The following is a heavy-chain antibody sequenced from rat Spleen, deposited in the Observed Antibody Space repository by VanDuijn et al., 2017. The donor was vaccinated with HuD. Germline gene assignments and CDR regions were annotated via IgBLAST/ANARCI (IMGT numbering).Heavy chain of an antibody. CDR1: GFNFNDYW. CDR3: VREELGVRN. CDR2: INKDSSTI. V-gene: IGHV4-2*01. D-gene: IGHD4-3*01. Sequence: EVKLVESGGGLVQPGRSLKLSCAASGFNFNDYWMGWVRQAPGKGLEWIGEINKDSSTIKYTPSLKDKFTISRDNAQNTLYLQTSKLGSDDTATYYCVREELGVRNWGQGVTVTVSS. J-gene: IGHJ2*01.